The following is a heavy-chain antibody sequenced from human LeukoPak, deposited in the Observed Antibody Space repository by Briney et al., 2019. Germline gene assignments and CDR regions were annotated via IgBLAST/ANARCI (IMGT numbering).Heavy chain of an antibody. CDR1: GGSISSGGYS. Sequence: PSQTLSLTCAVSGGSISSGGYSWSWIRQPPGKGLEWIGYIYHSGSTYYNPSLESRVTISVDRSKNQFSLKLSSVTAADTAVYYCASFRVATIDYWGQGTLVTVSS. V-gene: IGHV4-30-2*01. J-gene: IGHJ4*02. CDR3: ASFRVATIDY. CDR2: IYHSGST. D-gene: IGHD5-12*01.